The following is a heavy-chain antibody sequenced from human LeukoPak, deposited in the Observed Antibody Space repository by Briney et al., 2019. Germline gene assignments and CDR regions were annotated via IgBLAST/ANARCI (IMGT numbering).Heavy chain of an antibody. D-gene: IGHD3-22*01. CDR3: AREKLDYYDSSGYFRKNAFDI. V-gene: IGHV3-30*02. CDR2: IRYDGSNK. Sequence: GGSLRLSWAASGFTFSSYGMHWVRQAPGKGLEWVAFIRYDGSNKYYADSVKGRFTISRDNSKNSLYLQMNSLRAEDTAVYYCAREKLDYYDSSGYFRKNAFDIWGQGTMVTVSS. CDR1: GFTFSSYG. J-gene: IGHJ3*02.